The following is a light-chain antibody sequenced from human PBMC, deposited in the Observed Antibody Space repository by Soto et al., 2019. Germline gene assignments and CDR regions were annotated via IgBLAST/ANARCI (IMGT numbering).Light chain of an antibody. V-gene: IGKV3-11*01. J-gene: IGKJ1*01. CDR3: PQRSNWPRT. CDR2: DVS. Sequence: EIVFTQSPATLSLSPGKRATLSCRASQNISNYLIWYQQKPGQAPRLLIYDVSNRAAGIPARFSGSGSGTDFTLTISSLEPEDFAVYYCPQRSNWPRTFGQGTKVDIK. CDR1: QNISNY.